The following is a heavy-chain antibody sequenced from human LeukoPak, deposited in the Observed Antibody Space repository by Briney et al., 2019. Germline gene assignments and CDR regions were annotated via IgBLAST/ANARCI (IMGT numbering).Heavy chain of an antibody. Sequence: ASVKVSCKASGYTFTSYDINWVRQATGQGLEWMGWMNPSSGNTGYAQKFQGKVTMTRNTSISTAYMELSSLRSEDTAVYFCARGLGRGRGLWGPVNDAFTIWGQGTMVTVFS. CDR3: ARGLGRGRGLWGPVNDAFTI. D-gene: IGHD2-21*01. J-gene: IGHJ3*02. CDR2: MNPSSGNT. CDR1: GYTFTSYD. V-gene: IGHV1-8*01.